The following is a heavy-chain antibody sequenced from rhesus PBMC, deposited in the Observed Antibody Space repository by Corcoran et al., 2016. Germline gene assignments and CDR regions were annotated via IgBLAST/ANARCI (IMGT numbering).Heavy chain of an antibody. D-gene: IGHD1-32*01. CDR2: IYGSAGNT. J-gene: IGHJ4*01. CDR1: GVSITSSY. Sequence: GPGLVKPSETLSVTCAVSGVSITSSYWNWIRQAPGRGLEWIGCIYGSAGNTKYNPSLRSRVTLSVDTSKNQFSLRLASGTAADTAVYYCARDWNSDFVIDSWGQGVLVTVSS. V-gene: IGHV4-169*02. CDR3: ARDWNSDFVIDS.